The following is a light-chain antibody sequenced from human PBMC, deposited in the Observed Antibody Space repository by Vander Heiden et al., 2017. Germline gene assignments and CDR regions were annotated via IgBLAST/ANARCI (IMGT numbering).Light chain of an antibody. V-gene: IGKV1-39*01. Sequence: DIQMTRSPSSLSASVGDRVTITCRASQSISSDLKWYQQKPGKAPKLLIYAASSLQSGVPSRFSGSGSGTDFTLTISSLQPEDFATYYCQQSYSTPRYTFGQGTKLEIK. CDR1: QSISSD. CDR3: QQSYSTPRYT. CDR2: AAS. J-gene: IGKJ2*01.